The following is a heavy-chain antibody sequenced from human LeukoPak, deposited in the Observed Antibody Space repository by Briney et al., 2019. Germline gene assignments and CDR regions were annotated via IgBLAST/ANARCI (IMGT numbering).Heavy chain of an antibody. CDR2: IYYSGST. CDR3: ACRRVIAGTLDP. V-gene: IGHV4-59*01. Sequence: PSETLSLTCTVSGGSISSYYWSWIRQPPGKGLEWIGYIYYSGSTNYNPSLKSRVTISVDTSKNQFSLKLSSVTAADTAVYYCACRRVIAGTLDPWGQGTLVTVSS. D-gene: IGHD5-12*01. CDR1: GGSISSYY. J-gene: IGHJ5*02.